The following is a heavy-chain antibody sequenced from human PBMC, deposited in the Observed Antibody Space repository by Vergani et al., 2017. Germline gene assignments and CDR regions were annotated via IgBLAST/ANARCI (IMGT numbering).Heavy chain of an antibody. CDR1: GFTVSSNY. D-gene: IGHD6-13*01. Sequence: EVQLVESGGGLVKPGGSLRLSCAASGFTVSSNYMSWVRQAPGKGLEWVSVIYSGGSTSYADSVKGRFTISRANSKNTLYLQMNSLRAEDTAVYYCARDQAAALDYWGQGTLVTVSS. CDR3: ARDQAAALDY. CDR2: IYSGGST. J-gene: IGHJ4*02. V-gene: IGHV3-66*02.